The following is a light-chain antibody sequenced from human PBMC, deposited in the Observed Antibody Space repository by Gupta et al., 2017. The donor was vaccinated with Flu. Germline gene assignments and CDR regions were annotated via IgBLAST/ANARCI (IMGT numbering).Light chain of an antibody. CDR2: GAS. CDR3: QQYNNWPPVFT. CDR1: QSVSSN. Sequence: EIVMTQSPVTLSVSPGERATLSCRASQSVSSNLAWYQQKPGQAPRLLIYGASTRATGIPARFSGSGSGTEFTLTISSLQSGDFAVYYCQQYNNWPPVFTFGPGTKVDIK. V-gene: IGKV3-15*01. J-gene: IGKJ3*01.